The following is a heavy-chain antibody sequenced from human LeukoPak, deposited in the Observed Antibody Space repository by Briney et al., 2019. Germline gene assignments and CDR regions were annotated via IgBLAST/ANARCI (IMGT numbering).Heavy chain of an antibody. Sequence: GSLRLSCAASGFTFSSYWMSWIRQPPGKGLEWIGYIYYSGSTNYNPSLKSRVTISVDTSKNQFSLKLSSVTAADTAVYYCARDDSGLDYWGQGTLVTVSS. CDR3: ARDDSGLDY. D-gene: IGHD2-15*01. CDR1: GFTFSSYW. J-gene: IGHJ4*02. V-gene: IGHV4-59*01. CDR2: IYYSGST.